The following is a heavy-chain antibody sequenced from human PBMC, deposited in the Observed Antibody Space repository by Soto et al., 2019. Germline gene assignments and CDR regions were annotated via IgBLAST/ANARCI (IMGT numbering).Heavy chain of an antibody. D-gene: IGHD6-19*01. CDR3: AKDRGGYERPSSGWPY. Sequence: HPGGSLRLSCAASGFTFSSYAMSWVRQAPGKGLEWVSAISGSGGSTYYADSVKGRFTISRDNSKNTLYLQMNSLRAEDTAVYYCAKDRGGYERPSSGWPYWGQGTLVTVSS. CDR1: GFTFSSYA. V-gene: IGHV3-23*01. J-gene: IGHJ4*02. CDR2: ISGSGGST.